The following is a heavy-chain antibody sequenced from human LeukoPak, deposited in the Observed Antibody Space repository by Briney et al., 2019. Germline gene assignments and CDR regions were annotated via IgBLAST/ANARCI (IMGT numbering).Heavy chain of an antibody. D-gene: IGHD3-22*01. CDR2: IYYSGST. CDR1: GGSISSYY. J-gene: IGHJ5*02. Sequence: SETLSLTCTVSGGSISSYYWSWIRQPPGKGLEWIGYIYYSGSTNYNPSLKSRVTISVDTSKNQFSPKLSSVTAADTAVYYCARHYYDSSGYYYVSWGQGTLVTVSS. CDR3: ARHYYDSSGYYYVS. V-gene: IGHV4-59*08.